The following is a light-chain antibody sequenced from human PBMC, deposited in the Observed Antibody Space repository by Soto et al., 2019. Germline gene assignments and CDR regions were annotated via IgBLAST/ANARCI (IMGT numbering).Light chain of an antibody. CDR1: SSDIGNYDF. J-gene: IGLJ1*01. V-gene: IGLV2-14*01. Sequence: QSALTQPASVSGSPGQSITISCTGTSSDIGNYDFVSWYQQVPGTAPKAMIYEVSSRPSGVSNRFSGSKSGNMASLTISGLQAEDEADYYCSSYVSSRTYVFGTGTQLTVL. CDR3: SSYVSSRTYV. CDR2: EVS.